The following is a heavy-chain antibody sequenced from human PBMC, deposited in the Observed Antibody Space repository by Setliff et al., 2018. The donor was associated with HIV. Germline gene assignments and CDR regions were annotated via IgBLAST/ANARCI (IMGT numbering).Heavy chain of an antibody. V-gene: IGHV4-59*08. CDR2: LSYSGYT. J-gene: IGHJ3*02. CDR1: GASISTHY. Sequence: PLETLSLTCTVSGASISTHYWSWIRQSPGKGLEWSGFLSYSGYTNYNPSLQGRITISADTYKNQISLNLRSATVSDTALYFCSAFTLRSVPPDVFDTWGQGTVVTVSS. D-gene: IGHD6-6*01. CDR3: SAFTLRSVPPDVFDT.